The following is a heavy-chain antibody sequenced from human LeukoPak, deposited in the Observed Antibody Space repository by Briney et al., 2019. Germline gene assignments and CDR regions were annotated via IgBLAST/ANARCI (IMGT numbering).Heavy chain of an antibody. Sequence: PSETLSLTCTVSGGSISSGSYYWSWIRQPAGKGLEWIGRIYTNGSTNYNPSLKSRVTISVDTSKNQFSLKLSSVTAADTAVYXXXXXXAERYYDILTGYYTRDAFHIWGQGTMVTVSS. V-gene: IGHV4-61*02. J-gene: IGHJ3*02. CDR1: GGSISSGSYY. CDR2: IYTNGST. CDR3: XXXXAERYYDILTGYYTRDAFHI. D-gene: IGHD3-9*01.